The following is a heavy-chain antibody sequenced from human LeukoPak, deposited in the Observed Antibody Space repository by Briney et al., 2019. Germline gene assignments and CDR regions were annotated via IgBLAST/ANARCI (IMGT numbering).Heavy chain of an antibody. CDR1: GFTFSNYS. CDR2: ISSSSSYI. D-gene: IGHD6-13*01. J-gene: IGHJ4*02. Sequence: GGSLRLSCAASGFTFSNYSMNWVRQAPGKGLEWVSSISSSSSYIYYADSVKGRFTISRDNAKNSLYLQMNSLRAEDTAVYYCARDRPSSWSSDYWGQGTLVTVSS. CDR3: ARDRPSSWSSDY. V-gene: IGHV3-21*01.